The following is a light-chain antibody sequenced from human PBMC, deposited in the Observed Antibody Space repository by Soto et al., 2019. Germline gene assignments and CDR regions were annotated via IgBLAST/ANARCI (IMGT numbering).Light chain of an antibody. J-gene: IGLJ1*01. Sequence: QSALTQPPSASGSPGQSVTISCTGTSGDVGGYNYVSWYQQHPGKAPKLMIYEVSKRPSGVPDRFSGSKSGNTASLTVSGLQAADEDDYYCSSYAGSNNPYVFGTGTKLTVL. CDR3: SSYAGSNNPYV. CDR2: EVS. CDR1: SGDVGGYNY. V-gene: IGLV2-8*01.